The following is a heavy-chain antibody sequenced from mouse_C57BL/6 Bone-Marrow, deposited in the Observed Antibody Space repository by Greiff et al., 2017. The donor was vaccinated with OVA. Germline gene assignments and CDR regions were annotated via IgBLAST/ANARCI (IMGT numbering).Heavy chain of an antibody. V-gene: IGHV1-81*01. CDR2: IYPRSGNT. J-gene: IGHJ3*01. CDR3: ARVYYVSSGGFAY. D-gene: IGHD1-1*01. Sequence: QVQLQQSGAELARPGASVKLSCKASGYTFTSYGISWVKQRTGQGLEWIGEIYPRSGNTYYNEKFKGKATLTADKSSSTAYMELRSLTSEDSAVYVCARVYYVSSGGFAYWGQGTLVTVSA. CDR1: GYTFTSYG.